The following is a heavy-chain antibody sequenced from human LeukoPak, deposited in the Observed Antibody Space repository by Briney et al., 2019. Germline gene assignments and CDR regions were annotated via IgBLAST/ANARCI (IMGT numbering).Heavy chain of an antibody. D-gene: IGHD4-17*01. V-gene: IGHV3-13*01. CDR1: GFTFSSYD. Sequence: GGALRLPCAASGFTFSSYDMHWVRQATGKGLEWVSAIGTAGDSYYPGSVKGRFTISRENAKNSLYLQMNSLRAGDTAVYYCARVYGDYVGYWGQGTLVTVSS. CDR2: IGTAGDS. J-gene: IGHJ4*02. CDR3: ARVYGDYVGY.